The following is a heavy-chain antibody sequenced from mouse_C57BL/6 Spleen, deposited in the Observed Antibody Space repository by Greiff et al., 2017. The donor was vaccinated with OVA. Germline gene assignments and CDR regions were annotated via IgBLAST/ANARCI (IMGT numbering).Heavy chain of an antibody. CDR1: GYTFTSYG. Sequence: VQLQQSGAELVRPGSSVKMSCKTSGYTFTSYGITWVKQRPGQGLEWIGYIYIGNGYPEYNEKFKGKATLTSDTYSSTAYMQLSSLTSEDSAIYFCASSYYSNYEGYAMDYWGQGTSVTVSS. CDR2: IYIGNGYP. D-gene: IGHD2-5*01. CDR3: ASSYYSNYEGYAMDY. V-gene: IGHV1-58*01. J-gene: IGHJ4*01.